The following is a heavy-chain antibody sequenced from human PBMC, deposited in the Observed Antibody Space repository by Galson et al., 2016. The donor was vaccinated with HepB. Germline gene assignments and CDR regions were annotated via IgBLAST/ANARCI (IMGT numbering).Heavy chain of an antibody. Sequence: SLRLSCAASGFTFSSYWMSWVRQAPGKGLEWVSLIYSGGNTGYADSVKGRFTISRDSSKNTLFLQMNSLRAEDTAVYYCGRGPIVGVTGDFCGQGTLVTVSS. CDR1: GFTFSSYW. V-gene: IGHV3-53*01. CDR2: IYSGGNT. J-gene: IGHJ4*02. D-gene: IGHD1-26*01. CDR3: GRGPIVGVTGDF.